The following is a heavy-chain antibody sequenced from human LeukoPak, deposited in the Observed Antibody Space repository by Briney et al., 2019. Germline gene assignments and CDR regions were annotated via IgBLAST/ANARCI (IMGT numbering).Heavy chain of an antibody. CDR2: IYRSGDT. D-gene: IGHD3-9*01. CDR1: GFTVNDDY. J-gene: IGHJ6*03. V-gene: IGHV3-66*03. Sequence: GGSLRLSCAASGFTVNDDYMSWVRRAPGKGLEWISVIYRSGDTYYADSVKGRFTVSRDNDQNTLYLQLNSLRPEDTAVYYCARDRVKSDDILTGYPHYYYYFYMDVWGKGTVVTVSS. CDR3: ARDRVKSDDILTGYPHYYYYFYMDV.